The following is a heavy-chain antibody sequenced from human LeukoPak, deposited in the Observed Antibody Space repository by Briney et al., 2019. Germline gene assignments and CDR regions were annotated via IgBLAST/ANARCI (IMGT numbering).Heavy chain of an antibody. CDR2: IYYSGST. J-gene: IGHJ3*02. Sequence: SETLSLTCSVSGGSISNSSYYWGWIRQPPGKGLEWIGTIYYSGSTYYDPSLKSRVTISVDRSKNQFSLKLSSVTAADTAVYYCARDGVAARPGGAFDIWGQGTMVTVSS. CDR1: GGSISNSSYY. CDR3: ARDGVAARPGGAFDI. V-gene: IGHV4-39*07. D-gene: IGHD6-6*01.